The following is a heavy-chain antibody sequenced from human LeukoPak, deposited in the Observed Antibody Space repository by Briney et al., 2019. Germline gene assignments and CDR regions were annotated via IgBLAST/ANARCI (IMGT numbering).Heavy chain of an antibody. D-gene: IGHD6-13*01. Sequence: ASVKVSCKASGYTFTSYAMHWVRQAPGQRLEWMGWINAVNGNTKYSQKLQGRVTITRDTSATTAYMELSSLRSEDTAVYYCARDHSSSWYFDYWGQGTLVTVSS. CDR1: GYTFTSYA. CDR2: INAVNGNT. V-gene: IGHV1-3*01. J-gene: IGHJ4*02. CDR3: ARDHSSSWYFDY.